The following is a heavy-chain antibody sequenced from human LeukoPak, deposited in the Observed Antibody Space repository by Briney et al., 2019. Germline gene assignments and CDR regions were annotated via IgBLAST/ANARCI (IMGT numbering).Heavy chain of an antibody. Sequence: TGGSLRLSCAASGFTFSSYSMTWVRQAPGKRLEWVSSITGGCSYIHYADSVKGRFTITRDNAKNSLFLQMNALRAEDTALCYCARAGKDGYGFFGFDYWGQGTLVTVSS. D-gene: IGHD5-18*01. J-gene: IGHJ4*02. CDR3: ARAGKDGYGFFGFDY. V-gene: IGHV3-21*04. CDR1: GFTFSSYS. CDR2: ITGGCSYI.